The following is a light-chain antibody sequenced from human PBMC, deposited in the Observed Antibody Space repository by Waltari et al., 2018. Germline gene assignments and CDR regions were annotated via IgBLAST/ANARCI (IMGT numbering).Light chain of an antibody. V-gene: IGLV2-23*01. Sequence: QSALTQPASVSGSPGPSITISCTGTSSDVGRYNLVSWYQQHPGKAPKLMIYEGSKRPSGVSNRFSGSKSGNTASLTISGLQAEDEADYYCCSYAGSSTRVVFGGGTKLTVL. CDR2: EGS. CDR3: CSYAGSSTRVV. CDR1: SSDVGRYNL. J-gene: IGLJ2*01.